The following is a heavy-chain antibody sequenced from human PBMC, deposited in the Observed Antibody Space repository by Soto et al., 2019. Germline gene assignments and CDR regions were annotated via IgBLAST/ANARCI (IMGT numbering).Heavy chain of an antibody. J-gene: IGHJ4*02. CDR1: GFTFSSYA. D-gene: IGHD4-17*01. CDR2: ISYDGSNK. V-gene: IGHV3-30-3*01. Sequence: GGSLRLSCAASGFTFSSYAMHWVRQAPGKGLEWVAVISYDGSNKYYADSVKGRFTISRDNSKNTLYLQMNSLRAEDTAVYYCAGGNYGDYGGVYWGQGTLVTVSS. CDR3: AGGNYGDYGGVY.